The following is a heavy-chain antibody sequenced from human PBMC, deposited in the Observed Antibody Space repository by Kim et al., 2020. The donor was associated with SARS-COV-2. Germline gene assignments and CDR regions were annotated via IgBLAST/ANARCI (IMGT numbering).Heavy chain of an antibody. CDR2: ISYDGNHK. CDR1: GFTFSSFG. V-gene: IGHV3-30*18. D-gene: IGHD3-9*01. J-gene: IGHJ4*03. Sequence: GGSLRLSCAASGFTFSSFGMHWVRQAPGKGLQWVAVISYDGNHKYYTDSVKGRFIISRDQSTNTVHLQMNSPRPEDTAVYDCAKEFDFQTRSASYF. CDR3: AKEFDFQTRSASYF.